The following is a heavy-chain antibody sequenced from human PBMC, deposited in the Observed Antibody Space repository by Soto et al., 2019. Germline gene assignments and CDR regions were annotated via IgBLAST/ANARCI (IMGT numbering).Heavy chain of an antibody. CDR2: IWYDGSNK. V-gene: IGHV3-33*01. CDR1: GFTFSSYG. J-gene: IGHJ6*02. CDR3: AREARGVIYYYGVDV. D-gene: IGHD3-10*01. Sequence: PGGSLRLSCAASGFTFSSYGMHWVRQAPGKGLEWVAVIWYDGSNKYYADSVKGRFTISRDNSKNTLYLQMNSLRAEDTAVYYCAREARGVIYYYGVDVWGQGTTVTVSS.